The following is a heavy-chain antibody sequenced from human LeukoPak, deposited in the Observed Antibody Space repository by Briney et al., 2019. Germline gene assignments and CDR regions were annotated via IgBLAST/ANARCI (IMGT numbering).Heavy chain of an antibody. CDR3: ASDRLWGATGLVYFDY. V-gene: IGHV4-39*07. D-gene: IGHD3/OR15-3a*01. CDR1: GGSISSSDFY. CDR2: IYYSGST. J-gene: IGHJ4*02. Sequence: SETLSLTCTVSGGSISSSDFYWGWIGQPPGEGLECIGSIYYSGSTYYNPSLKSRVTISVATSNTKFSLKLKSVTAAATAVSYCASDRLWGATGLVYFDYWGQGTLVTVSS.